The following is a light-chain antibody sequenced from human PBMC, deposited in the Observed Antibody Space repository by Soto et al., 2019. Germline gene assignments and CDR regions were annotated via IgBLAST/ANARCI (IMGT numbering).Light chain of an antibody. CDR3: QSYDSSLSGWV. CDR1: SSNIGAGYD. CDR2: GNS. Sequence: QLVLTQPPSVSGAPGQRVTISCTGSSSNIGAGYDVHWYQQLPGTAPKLLIYGNSNRPSGVPDRFSGSKSGTSASLAITGLQAEDEADYSCQSYDSSLSGWVFGGGTQLTVL. J-gene: IGLJ7*01. V-gene: IGLV1-40*01.